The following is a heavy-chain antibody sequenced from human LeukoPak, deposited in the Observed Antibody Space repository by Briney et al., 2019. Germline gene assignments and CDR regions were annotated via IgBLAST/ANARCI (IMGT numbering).Heavy chain of an antibody. V-gene: IGHV3-23*01. CDR3: AKDRNSALSYFDS. D-gene: IGHD1-14*01. J-gene: IGHJ4*02. CDR2: ISGSST. Sequence: GGSLRLSCAASGFTFSSYAMNWVRRAPGKGLEWVSGISGSSTYYADSVKGRFTISGDNSKNRLYLQMNSLRAEDTAIYYCAKDRNSALSYFDSWGQGTLVTVSS. CDR1: GFTFSSYA.